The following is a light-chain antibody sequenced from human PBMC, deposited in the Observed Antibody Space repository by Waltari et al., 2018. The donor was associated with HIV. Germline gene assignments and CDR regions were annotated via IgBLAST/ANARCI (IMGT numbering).Light chain of an antibody. Sequence: DIQMTQSPSTLSASVGDRVTITCRASQSISSWLAWYQQKPGKAPKLLIYKASSLESGFPSRFSGSGSGTEFTLTISSLQPDDFATYYCQQYNSYSGWTFGQGTKVEIK. CDR2: KAS. CDR3: QQYNSYSGWT. J-gene: IGKJ1*01. V-gene: IGKV1-5*03. CDR1: QSISSW.